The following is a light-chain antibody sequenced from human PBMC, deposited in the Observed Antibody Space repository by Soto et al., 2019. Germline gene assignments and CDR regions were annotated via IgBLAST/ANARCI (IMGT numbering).Light chain of an antibody. Sequence: EIVMTQSPAPLSVSPGERATLSCRASQSVSSNLAWYQQKPGQAPRLLIDGASTRATGIPARFSGSGSGTEFTLTISSLQSEEFAVYYCQQYNNWLMYTFGQRTKLEIK. CDR3: QQYNNWLMYT. CDR2: GAS. J-gene: IGKJ2*01. CDR1: QSVSSN. V-gene: IGKV3-15*01.